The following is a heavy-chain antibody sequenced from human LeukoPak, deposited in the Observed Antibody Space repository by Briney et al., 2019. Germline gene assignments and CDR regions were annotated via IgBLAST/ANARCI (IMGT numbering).Heavy chain of an antibody. V-gene: IGHV4-59*01. CDR2: VHSDATT. Sequence: SETLSLTCTVSGGSISNNFWSWIRQAPGKGLEWIGYVHSDATTKYNPSLKSRVTISIDTPKNQFSLKVNPVTAADTAVYYCARASDSSGRYSGGHIWGQGTMVTVSS. J-gene: IGHJ3*02. CDR3: ARASDSSGRYSGGHI. D-gene: IGHD6-13*01. CDR1: GGSISNNF.